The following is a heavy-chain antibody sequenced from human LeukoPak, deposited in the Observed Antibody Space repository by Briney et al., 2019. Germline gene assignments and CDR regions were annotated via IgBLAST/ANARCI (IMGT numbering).Heavy chain of an antibody. J-gene: IGHJ4*02. CDR3: ARDPNMGHFDY. D-gene: IGHD1-26*01. CDR2: IKQDGSEK. Sequence: GGSLRLSCAASGFTFSNYAMSWVRQAPGKGLEWVANIKQDGSEKYYVDSVKGRFTISRDNAKNSLYLQMNSLRAEDTAVYYCARDPNMGHFDYWGQGTLVTVSS. V-gene: IGHV3-7*01. CDR1: GFTFSNYA.